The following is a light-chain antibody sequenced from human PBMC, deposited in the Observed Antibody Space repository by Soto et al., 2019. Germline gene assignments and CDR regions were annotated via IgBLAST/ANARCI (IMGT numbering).Light chain of an antibody. CDR1: QKINNY. CDR3: EQTYSTPVT. Sequence: DIQMTQSPSSLSASVGDRVTVTCRTSQKINNYLNWYQQKPGKAPKPLIYGASSVQSGVPLRFSGSGSGTEFTLTISSLQPEDFAIYYCEQTYSTPVTFGQGTKVDIK. J-gene: IGKJ1*01. CDR2: GAS. V-gene: IGKV1-39*01.